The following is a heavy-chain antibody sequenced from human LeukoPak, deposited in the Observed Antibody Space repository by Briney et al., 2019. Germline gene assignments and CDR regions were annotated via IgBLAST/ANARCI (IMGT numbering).Heavy chain of an antibody. V-gene: IGHV3-21*01. CDR2: ISSSSSYI. J-gene: IGHJ4*02. D-gene: IGHD6-19*01. CDR3: AGQGYSSGWFQGY. CDR1: GFTFSSYG. Sequence: GGSLRLSCAASGFTFSSYGMNWVRQAPGKGLEWVSSISSSSSYIYYADSVKGRFTISGDNAKNSLYLQMNSLRAEDTAVYYCAGQGYSSGWFQGYWGQGTLVTVSS.